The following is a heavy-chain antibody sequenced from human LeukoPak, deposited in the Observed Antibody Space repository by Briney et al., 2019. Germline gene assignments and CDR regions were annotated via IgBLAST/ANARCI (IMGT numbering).Heavy chain of an antibody. V-gene: IGHV1-69*13. CDR3: ARDPYSGSYGAYYFYYMDV. CDR2: IIPIFGTA. J-gene: IGHJ6*03. CDR1: GGTFSSYA. D-gene: IGHD1-26*01. Sequence: SVKVSCKASGGTFSSYAISWVRQAPGQGLEWMGGIIPIFGTANYAQKFQGRVTITADESTSTAYMELSSLRSEDTAVYYCARDPYSGSYGAYYFYYMDVWGKGTTVTVSS.